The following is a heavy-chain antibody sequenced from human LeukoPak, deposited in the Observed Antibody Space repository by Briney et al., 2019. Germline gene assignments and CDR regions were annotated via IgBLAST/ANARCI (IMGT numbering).Heavy chain of an antibody. J-gene: IGHJ5*02. Sequence: SETLSLTCGVSGGSISSSTYYWGWIRQPPGKGLEWIGNIYNSGSTYYNPSLKSRVTISVDTSKNQFSLKLSSVTAADMAVYYCARQAYSSNLGWFDPWGQGTLVTVSS. CDR3: ARQAYSSNLGWFDP. V-gene: IGHV4-39*01. CDR1: GGSISSSTYY. D-gene: IGHD6-13*01. CDR2: IYNSGST.